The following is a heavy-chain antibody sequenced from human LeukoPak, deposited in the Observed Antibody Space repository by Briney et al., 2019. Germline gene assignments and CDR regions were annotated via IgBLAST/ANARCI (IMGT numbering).Heavy chain of an antibody. CDR3: ARVPNREQWLVNNAFDI. J-gene: IGHJ3*02. Sequence: GGSLRLSCAASGFTFSSYSMNWVRQAPGKGLEWVSSISSSSSYIYYADSVKGRFTISRDNAKNSLYLQMNSLRAEDTAVYYCARVPNREQWLVNNAFDIWGQGTMVTVSS. V-gene: IGHV3-21*01. CDR1: GFTFSSYS. D-gene: IGHD6-19*01. CDR2: ISSSSSYI.